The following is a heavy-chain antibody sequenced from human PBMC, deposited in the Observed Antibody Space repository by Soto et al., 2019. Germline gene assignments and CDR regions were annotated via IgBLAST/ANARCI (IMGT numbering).Heavy chain of an antibody. D-gene: IGHD3-22*01. CDR1: GFTFSSYW. CDR3: ARARYYYDSSGYQYYFDY. Sequence: PGGSLRLSCAASGFTFSSYWMSWVRQAPGKGLEWVANIKQDGSEKYYVDSVKGRFTISRDNAKNSLYLQMNSLRAEDTAVYYCARARYYYDSSGYQYYFDYWGQGPLFTVSS. V-gene: IGHV3-7*03. CDR2: IKQDGSEK. J-gene: IGHJ4*02.